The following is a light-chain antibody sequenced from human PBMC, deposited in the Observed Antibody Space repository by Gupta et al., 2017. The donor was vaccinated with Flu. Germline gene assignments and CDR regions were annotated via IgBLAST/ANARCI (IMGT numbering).Light chain of an antibody. CDR2: DDN. CDR1: NIGSKS. J-gene: IGLJ3*02. Sequence: SYLLTQPPSVSVAPGQTARITCGGNNIGSKSVDCYHQKPGQAPVLVFKDDNDRPSGIPERFSGSTSGNTDTLTLSSVEHGDVADYYYQVCASTRDDPAVFGGGTKITV. CDR3: QVCASTRDDPAV. V-gene: IGLV3-21*02.